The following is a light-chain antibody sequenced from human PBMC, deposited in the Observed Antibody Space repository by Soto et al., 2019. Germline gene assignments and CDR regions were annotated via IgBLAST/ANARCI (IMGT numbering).Light chain of an antibody. CDR2: NTN. CDR3: VLYAGGGIWA. CDR1: SGSVSTTYY. V-gene: IGLV8-61*01. Sequence: QTVVTQEPSFSVSPGGTVTLTCGLKSGSVSTTYYPSWYQQAPGQAPRTLIYNTNTRSSGVPDRFSGSILGNKAALTITGAQADDESNYYCVLYAGGGIWAFGGGTQLTVL. J-gene: IGLJ2*01.